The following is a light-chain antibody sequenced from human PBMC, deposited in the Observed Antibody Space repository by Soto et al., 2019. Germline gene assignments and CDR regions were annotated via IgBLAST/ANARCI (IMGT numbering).Light chain of an antibody. J-gene: IGLJ1*01. Sequence: QSALTQPPSASGSPGQSVTISCTGTSSDVGAYNYHSWYQQHPGKAPKLMIYEVSKRPSGVPDRFSGSKSGNTASLTVSGLQAEDEADYYCSSYAGSNNYVFGTGTKVTVL. CDR2: EVS. CDR3: SSYAGSNNYV. CDR1: SSDVGAYNY. V-gene: IGLV2-8*01.